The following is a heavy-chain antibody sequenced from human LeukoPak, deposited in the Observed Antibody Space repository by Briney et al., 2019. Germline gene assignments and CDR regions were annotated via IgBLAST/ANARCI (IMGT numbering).Heavy chain of an antibody. V-gene: IGHV1-69*04. CDR2: IIPIFGIA. CDR1: GGTFSSYD. J-gene: IGHJ4*02. D-gene: IGHD5-24*01. Sequence: SSVKVSCKASGGTFSSYDISWVREAPGQGLEWMGRIIPIFGIANYAQKFQGRVTITADKSTSTAYMELSSLRSEDTAVYYCARAPPRGDGYNLYWGQGTLVTVSS. CDR3: ARAPPRGDGYNLY.